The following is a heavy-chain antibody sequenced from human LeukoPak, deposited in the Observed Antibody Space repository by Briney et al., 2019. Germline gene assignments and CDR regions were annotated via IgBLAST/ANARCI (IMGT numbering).Heavy chain of an antibody. CDR3: GRGGAGLADY. Sequence: GESLRLSCAVSGFTFSKYWMHWVRQAPGKGLVWVSRINPEETTINYADSVKGRFTISRDNAKSTLYLQMDSLRPEDSALYYCGRGGAGLADYWGPGTLSPSPQ. V-gene: IGHV3-74*01. CDR1: GFTFSKYW. J-gene: IGHJ4*02. D-gene: IGHD1-26*01. CDR2: INPEETTI.